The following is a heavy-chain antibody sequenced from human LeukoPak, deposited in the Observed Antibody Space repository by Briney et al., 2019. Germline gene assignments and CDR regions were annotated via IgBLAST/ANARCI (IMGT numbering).Heavy chain of an antibody. D-gene: IGHD3-9*01. CDR3: ARFGVSRYFDWDSTFDI. V-gene: IGHV4-39*01. Sequence: SETLSLTCTVSGGSISSSSYYWGWIRQPPGKGLERIGSIYYSGSTYYNPSLKSRVTISVDTSKNQFSLKLSSVTAADTAVYYCARFGVSRYFDWDSTFDIWGQGTMVTVSS. J-gene: IGHJ3*02. CDR1: GGSISSSSYY. CDR2: IYYSGST.